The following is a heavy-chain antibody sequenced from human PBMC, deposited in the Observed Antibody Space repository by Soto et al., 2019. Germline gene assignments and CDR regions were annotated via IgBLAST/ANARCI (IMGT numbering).Heavy chain of an antibody. CDR2: ISYDGSNK. CDR3: ARYSSPSGSLSN. V-gene: IGHV3-30-3*01. D-gene: IGHD6-13*01. Sequence: PVGSLRLSCAASGFTFSSYAMHWVRQAPGKGLEWVAVISYDGSNKYYADSVKGRFTISRDNSKNTLYLQMNSLRAEDTAVYYCARYSSPSGSLSNWGQGTLVTVSS. CDR1: GFTFSSYA. J-gene: IGHJ4*02.